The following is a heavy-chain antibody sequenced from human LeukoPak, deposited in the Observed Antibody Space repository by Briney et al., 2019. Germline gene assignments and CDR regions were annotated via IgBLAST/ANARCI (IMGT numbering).Heavy chain of an antibody. Sequence: GGPLRLSCAASGFTFSSYAMSWVRQAPGKGLEWVSAISGSGGSTYYADSVKGRFTISRDNSKNTLYLQMNSLRAEDTAVYYCVKDVVDIAMVSPWGFDYWGQGTLVTVSS. CDR2: ISGSGGST. CDR1: GFTFSSYA. D-gene: IGHD5-18*01. CDR3: VKDVVDIAMVSPWGFDY. V-gene: IGHV3-23*01. J-gene: IGHJ4*02.